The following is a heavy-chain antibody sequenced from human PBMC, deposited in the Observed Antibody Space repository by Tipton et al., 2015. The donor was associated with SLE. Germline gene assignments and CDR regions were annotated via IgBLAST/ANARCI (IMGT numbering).Heavy chain of an antibody. CDR1: GGSISSYY. CDR2: IYYSGST. J-gene: IGHJ5*02. V-gene: IGHV4-59*12. CDR3: ARTKLRYFDWPYNWFDP. D-gene: IGHD3-9*01. Sequence: TLSLTCTVSGGSISSYYRSWIRQPPGKGLEWIGYIYYSGSTNYNPSLKSRVTISVDTSKNQFSLKLSSVTAADTAVYYCARTKLRYFDWPYNWFDPWGQGTLVTVSS.